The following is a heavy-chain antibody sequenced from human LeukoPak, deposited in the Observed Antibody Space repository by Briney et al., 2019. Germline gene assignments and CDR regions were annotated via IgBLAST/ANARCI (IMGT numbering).Heavy chain of an antibody. D-gene: IGHD6-19*01. Sequence: SETLSLTCTVSGGSISSGGYYWSWIRQHPGKGLEWIGYIYYSGSTYYNPSLKSRVTISVDTSKNQFSLRLSSMTAADTAVYYCARDLASSGWYETNWFDPWGQGTLVTVSS. J-gene: IGHJ5*02. CDR3: ARDLASSGWYETNWFDP. CDR2: IYYSGST. V-gene: IGHV4-31*03. CDR1: GGSISSGGYY.